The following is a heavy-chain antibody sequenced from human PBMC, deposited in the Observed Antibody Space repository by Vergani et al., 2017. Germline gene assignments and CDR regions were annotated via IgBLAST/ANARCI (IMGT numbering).Heavy chain of an antibody. V-gene: IGHV3-21*01. J-gene: IGHJ3*01. Sequence: EVQLLESGGGLVQPGGSLRLSCAASGFNFSSYAMSWVRQAPGKVLERVSSISGNNDDVYYADSVKGRFTISRDNAKNSLYLDMSTLRAEDTAVYYCVRDVRVSRTWGQGTLVAVSS. CDR2: ISGNNDDV. CDR3: VRDVRVSRT. CDR1: GFNFSSYA.